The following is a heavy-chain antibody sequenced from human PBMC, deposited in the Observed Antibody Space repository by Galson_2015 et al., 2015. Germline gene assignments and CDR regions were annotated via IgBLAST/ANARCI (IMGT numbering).Heavy chain of an antibody. D-gene: IGHD2-2*01. CDR2: IYPGDSDT. J-gene: IGHJ6*02. CDR1: GYSFTSYW. Sequence: QSGAEVKKPGESLTISCKGSGYSFTSYWIGWVRQMPGKGLEWMGIIYPGDSDTRYSPSFQGQVTISADKSISTAYLQWSSLKASDTAIYYCARLGYCSSTSCRFYYYYYGMDVWGQGTTVTVSS. CDR3: ARLGYCSSTSCRFYYYYYGMDV. V-gene: IGHV5-51*01.